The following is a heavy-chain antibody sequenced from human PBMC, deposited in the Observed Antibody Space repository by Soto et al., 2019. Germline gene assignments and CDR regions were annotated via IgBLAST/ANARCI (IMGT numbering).Heavy chain of an antibody. Sequence: VQLVESGGGLVQPGGSLRLSCAASGFTFSSYGMHWVRQAPAKGLEWVAVISYDGSIQYYADSVKGRFTISRDNSKNTLYLRMNSLRAEDTAVYYCAKVEVLYYYYGMDVWGQGTTVTVSS. CDR3: AKVEVLYYYYGMDV. CDR1: GFTFSSYG. J-gene: IGHJ6*02. V-gene: IGHV3-30*18. D-gene: IGHD2-2*01. CDR2: ISYDGSIQ.